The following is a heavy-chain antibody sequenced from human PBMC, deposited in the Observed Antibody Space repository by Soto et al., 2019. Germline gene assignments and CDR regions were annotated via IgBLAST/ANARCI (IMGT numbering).Heavy chain of an antibody. CDR3: ASVSSGWWYFDY. J-gene: IGHJ4*02. Sequence: PSETLSLTCTVSGGSISSGGYYWSWIRQHPGKGLEWIGYIYYSGSTYYNPSLKSRVTISVNTSKNQFSLKLTSVTAADTAVYYCASVSSGWWYFDYWGQGTLVTVSS. D-gene: IGHD6-19*01. CDR1: GGSISSGGYY. V-gene: IGHV4-61*08. CDR2: IYYSGST.